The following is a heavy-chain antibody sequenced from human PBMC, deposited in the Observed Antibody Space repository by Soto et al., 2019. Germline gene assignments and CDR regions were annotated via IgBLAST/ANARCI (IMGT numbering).Heavy chain of an antibody. J-gene: IGHJ4*02. Sequence: PGGSLRLSCAASGFTLRTYTMNWVRQAPGKGLEWVSSISISSSDRYYADSVRGRFTISRDNAKNALYLQMNSLRAEDTAVYYCARDLKGYGGDYDTNFDYWGQGTLVTVSS. CDR3: ARDLKGYGGDYDTNFDY. D-gene: IGHD3-22*01. V-gene: IGHV3-21*06. CDR1: GFTLRTYT. CDR2: ISISSSDR.